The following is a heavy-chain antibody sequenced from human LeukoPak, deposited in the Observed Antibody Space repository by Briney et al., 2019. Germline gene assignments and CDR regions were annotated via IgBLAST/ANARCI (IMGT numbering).Heavy chain of an antibody. CDR1: GFTFSNYG. V-gene: IGHV3-30*18. D-gene: IGHD6-13*01. CDR3: AKFKSRAAAAAWYYGMDV. CDR2: ISYDGSNK. J-gene: IGHJ6*02. Sequence: GRSLRLSCAASGFTFSNYGMHWVRQAPGKGLEWVAVISYDGSNKYYADSVKGRFTISRDNSKNTLYPQMNSLRAEDTAVYYCAKFKSRAAAAAWYYGMDVWGQGTTVTVSS.